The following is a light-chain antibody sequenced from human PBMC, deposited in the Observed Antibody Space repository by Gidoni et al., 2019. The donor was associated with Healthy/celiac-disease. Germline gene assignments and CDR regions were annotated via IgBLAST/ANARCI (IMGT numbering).Light chain of an antibody. J-gene: IGKJ4*01. V-gene: IGKV3-15*01. CDR3: HQDRNWPALT. CDR1: QAINST. CDR2: GAT. Sequence: VLTPSPAILSVSPRDTATLSCRARQAINSTLAWSQQRPGQAPRLLIYGATTRATGIPARVRGSGAGTEVTLTISSLQFKDYAGYYCHQDRNWPALTCGGGTKVDIK.